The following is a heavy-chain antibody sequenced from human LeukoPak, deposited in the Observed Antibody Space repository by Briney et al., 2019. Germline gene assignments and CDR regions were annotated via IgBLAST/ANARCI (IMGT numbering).Heavy chain of an antibody. CDR2: ISSSSSTI. D-gene: IGHD3-22*01. CDR3: ARVLHKRNYDSTTYYGH. J-gene: IGHJ4*02. V-gene: IGHV3-48*01. Sequence: GGSLRLSCAASGFTFSSYEMNWVRQAPGKGLEWVSYISSSSSTIYYADSVKGRFTISRDNAKNSLYLQMNSLRAEDTAVYYCARVLHKRNYDSTTYYGHWGQGTLVTVSS. CDR1: GFTFSSYE.